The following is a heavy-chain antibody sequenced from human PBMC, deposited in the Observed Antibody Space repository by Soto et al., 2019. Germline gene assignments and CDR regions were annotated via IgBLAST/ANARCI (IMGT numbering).Heavy chain of an antibody. CDR1: GDTFKNCV. J-gene: IGHJ6*02. Sequence: QVQVVQSGVEVRRPGSSVKVSCKASGDTFKNCVISWVRQAPGQGLEWMGGIIPLFGTTDFAQRFQGRLTITSDESTTTAYMELRRLRSEDTATYYCAAELGFGKLSFVWGQGTTVIVSS. CDR3: AAELGFGKLSFV. D-gene: IGHD3-10*01. CDR2: IIPLFGTT. V-gene: IGHV1-69*01.